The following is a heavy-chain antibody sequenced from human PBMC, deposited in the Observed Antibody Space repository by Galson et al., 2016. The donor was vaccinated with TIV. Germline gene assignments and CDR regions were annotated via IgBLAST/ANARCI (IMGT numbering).Heavy chain of an antibody. CDR3: ARLPLGGYVFWYMDV. D-gene: IGHD2-8*02. CDR2: AYHTGST. Sequence: LSLTCSVSGGSIFSYYCNWIRQAPGKGLEWIGVAYHTGSTIHNPSLNSRASILLDKSKNQFSLKLNSVTAADTAVYYCARLPLGGYVFWYMDVWGKGTTVTVSS. J-gene: IGHJ6*03. V-gene: IGHV4-59*01. CDR1: GGSIFSYY.